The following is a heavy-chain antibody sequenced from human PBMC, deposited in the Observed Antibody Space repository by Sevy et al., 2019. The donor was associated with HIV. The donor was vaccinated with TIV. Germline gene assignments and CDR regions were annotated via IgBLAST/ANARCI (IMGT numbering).Heavy chain of an antibody. CDR2: IICDGSMK. V-gene: IGHV3-30-3*01. Sequence: GGSLRLSCAASGFTFSSYTMHWVRQAPGKGLEWVANIICDGSMKYYADSVKGRFTISRDNSKNTLYLQMNSLSAEDTAVYYCARDQHDYAGNVRTGWFVPWGQGILVTVSS. J-gene: IGHJ5*02. D-gene: IGHD4-17*01. CDR3: ARDQHDYAGNVRTGWFVP. CDR1: GFTFSSYT.